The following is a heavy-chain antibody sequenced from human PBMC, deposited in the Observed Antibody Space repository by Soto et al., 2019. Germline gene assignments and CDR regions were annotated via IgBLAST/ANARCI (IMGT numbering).Heavy chain of an antibody. Sequence: QVQLVQSGAEVKKPGASVKVSCKASGYTFTSYGISWVRQAPGQGLEWMGWISAYNGNTNYAQKLQGRVTMTTDTSPSTAYMELSSLRYDDTAVYYCARPESGYDPYGDYVWYFDLWCRGTLVTVSS. V-gene: IGHV1-18*01. CDR2: ISAYNGNT. D-gene: IGHD4-17*01. J-gene: IGHJ2*01. CDR3: ARPESGYDPYGDYVWYFDL. CDR1: GYTFTSYG.